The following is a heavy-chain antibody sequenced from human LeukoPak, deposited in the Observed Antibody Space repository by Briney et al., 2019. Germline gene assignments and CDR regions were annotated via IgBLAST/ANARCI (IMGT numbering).Heavy chain of an antibody. CDR2: ISGSGGST. V-gene: IGHV3-23*01. CDR3: AKDRQLVGWGYYFDY. D-gene: IGHD6-6*01. Sequence: GGSLRLSCAASGFTFSSYAMSWVRQAPGKGLEWVSTISGSGGSTYYADSVKGRFTISRDNSKNTLYLQMSSLRAEDTAVYYCAKDRQLVGWGYYFDYWGQGTLVTVSS. CDR1: GFTFSSYA. J-gene: IGHJ4*02.